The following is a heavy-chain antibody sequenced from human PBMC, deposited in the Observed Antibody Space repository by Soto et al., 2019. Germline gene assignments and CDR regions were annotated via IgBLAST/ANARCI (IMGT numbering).Heavy chain of an antibody. CDR3: AHRLGSGSYEEYYFDY. J-gene: IGHJ4*02. CDR2: IYWDDDK. V-gene: IGHV2-5*02. D-gene: IGHD1-26*01. Sequence: QITLKESGPTLVKPTQTLTLTCTFSGFSLSTSGVGVGWIRQPPGKALEWLALIYWDDDKRYSPSLKSRLTITKDTSKNQVVLTMTNMDPVDTATYYCAHRLGSGSYEEYYFDYWGQGTLVTVSS. CDR1: GFSLSTSGVG.